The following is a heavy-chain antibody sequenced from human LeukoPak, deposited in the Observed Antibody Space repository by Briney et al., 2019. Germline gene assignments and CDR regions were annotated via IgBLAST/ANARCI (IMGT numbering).Heavy chain of an antibody. Sequence: GGSLRLSCAASGFTFITYAVSWVRQSPEKGLEWVATVDGSGVKTYYTDSVKGRFTISRDNSKNTLYLQMDSLRAEDTSLYYCAKGSSVRSVIAEFDYWGQGILVTVSS. CDR3: AKGSSVRSVIAEFDY. CDR1: GFTFITYA. D-gene: IGHD2-21*01. V-gene: IGHV3-23*01. J-gene: IGHJ4*02. CDR2: VDGSGVKT.